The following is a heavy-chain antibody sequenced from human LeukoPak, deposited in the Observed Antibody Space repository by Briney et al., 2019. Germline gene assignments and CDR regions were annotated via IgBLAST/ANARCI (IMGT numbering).Heavy chain of an antibody. J-gene: IGHJ6*03. D-gene: IGHD6-13*01. CDR3: ASSSSSWPDYYYYYYIDV. CDR1: GYTFTGYY. V-gene: IGHV1-2*02. CDR2: INPNSGGT. Sequence: ASVKVSCKASGYTFTGYYMHWVRQAPGQGLAWMGLINPNSGGTNYAQKFQGRVTMNRDTSISTAYMELSRLRSDDTAVYYCASSSSSWPDYYYYYYIDVWGKGTTVTVS.